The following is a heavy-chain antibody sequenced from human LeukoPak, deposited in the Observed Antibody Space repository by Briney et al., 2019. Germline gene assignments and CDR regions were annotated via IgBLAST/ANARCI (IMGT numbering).Heavy chain of an antibody. J-gene: IGHJ4*02. D-gene: IGHD6-19*01. CDR3: VGSSGWLFDY. V-gene: IGHV3-7*01. CDR2: IKEDGSRI. Sequence: QPGGSLRLSCAASGFTFSNYWMNWVRQAPGKGLEWVANIKEDGSRINYVDSVKGRFTISRDNAKNSVYLQMDNLRAEDTAVYYCVGSSGWLFDYWGQGILVAVSS. CDR1: GFTFSNYW.